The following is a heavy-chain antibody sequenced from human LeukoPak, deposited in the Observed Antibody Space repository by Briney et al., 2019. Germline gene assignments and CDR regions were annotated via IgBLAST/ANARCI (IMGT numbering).Heavy chain of an antibody. CDR1: GGTFSSYA. CDR3: ARGKVYSGYDFLPGDPIDY. CDR2: IIPIFGTA. J-gene: IGHJ4*02. V-gene: IGHV1-69*05. D-gene: IGHD5-12*01. Sequence: ASVKVSCKASGGTFSSYAISWVRQAPGQGLEWVGGIIPIFGTANYAQKFQGRVTITTDESTSTAYMELSSLRSEDTAVYYCARGKVYSGYDFLPGDPIDYWGQGTLVTVS.